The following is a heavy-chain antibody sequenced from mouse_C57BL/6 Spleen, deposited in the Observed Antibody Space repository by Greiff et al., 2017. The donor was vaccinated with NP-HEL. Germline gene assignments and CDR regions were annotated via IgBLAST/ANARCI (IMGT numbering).Heavy chain of an antibody. D-gene: IGHD2-4*01. Sequence: EVQLVESGGDLVKPGGSLKLSCAASGFTFSSYGMSWVRQTPDKRLEWVATISSGGSYTYYPDSVKGRFTISRDNATNTLYLHMSSLTSEHTAMFYYGGRDYDEGYAMDDWGQGTTVTVSS. V-gene: IGHV5-6*01. CDR1: GFTFSSYG. J-gene: IGHJ4*01. CDR2: ISSGGSYT. CDR3: GGRDYDEGYAMDD.